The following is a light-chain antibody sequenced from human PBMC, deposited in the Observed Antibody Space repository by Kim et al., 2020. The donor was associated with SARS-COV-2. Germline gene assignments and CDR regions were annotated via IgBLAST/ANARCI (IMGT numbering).Light chain of an antibody. J-gene: IGLJ1*01. CDR2: EDN. Sequence: VSPRQTARITCSGDKLGDKYTCWYQQKPGQSPLLVMHEDNKRPSGIPERFSGSNSGNTATLTISGTQAVDEADYYCQAWDSSTFYVFGTGTKVTVL. CDR3: QAWDSSTFYV. V-gene: IGLV3-1*01. CDR1: KLGDKY.